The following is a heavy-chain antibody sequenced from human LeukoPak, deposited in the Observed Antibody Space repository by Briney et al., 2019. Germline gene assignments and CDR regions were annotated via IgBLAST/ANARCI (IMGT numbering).Heavy chain of an antibody. CDR1: GGSISSGGYY. CDR2: IYYSGST. D-gene: IGHD3-9*01. Sequence: SETLSLTCTVSGGSISSGGYYWSWIRQPPGKGLEWIGYIYYSGSTNYNPSLKSRVTISVDTSKNQFSLKLSSVTAADTAVYYCVRLGRDYDILTGYYHPPLWGQGTLVTVSS. J-gene: IGHJ4*02. V-gene: IGHV4-61*08. CDR3: VRLGRDYDILTGYYHPPL.